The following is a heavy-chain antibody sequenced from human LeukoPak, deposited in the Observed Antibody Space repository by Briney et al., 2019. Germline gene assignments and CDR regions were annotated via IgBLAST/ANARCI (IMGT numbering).Heavy chain of an antibody. Sequence: PGGSLRLSCAASGFSFDSYSMHWARQVPGKGLEWVAVIWYDGSNEDYADSVKGRFTISRDNSKNTLYLQMNSLRDEDTAVYHCAREMALWGQGALVTVSS. J-gene: IGHJ4*02. CDR1: GFSFDSYS. V-gene: IGHV3-33*01. CDR3: AREMAL. D-gene: IGHD2-8*01. CDR2: IWYDGSNE.